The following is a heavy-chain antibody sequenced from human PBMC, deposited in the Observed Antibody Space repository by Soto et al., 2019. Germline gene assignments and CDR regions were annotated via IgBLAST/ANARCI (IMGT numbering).Heavy chain of an antibody. J-gene: IGHJ6*02. Sequence: SETLSLTCAVYNRSFSGYYWTWTRQPPGKGLDWIGEINHSGSTNYNPSLKSRVTISVDTSKNQFSLKLGSMTAADTAVYYCARTTLTTDYYAMDVWGQGTTVT. CDR1: NRSFSGYY. CDR3: ARTTLTTDYYAMDV. CDR2: INHSGST. V-gene: IGHV4-34*01. D-gene: IGHD4-4*01.